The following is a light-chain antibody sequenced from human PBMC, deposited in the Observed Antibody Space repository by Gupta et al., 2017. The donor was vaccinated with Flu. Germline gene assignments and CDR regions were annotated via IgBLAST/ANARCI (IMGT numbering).Light chain of an antibody. Sequence: DIQMTQSPSSLSASVGDRVTITCRASQNINSYLHWYQLKPGKAPKLLIYTASSLQSGVPSRFSGSGSGTDFTLTISRLQSEDFATYYCQQSDSNLWTFGQGTKVEI. J-gene: IGKJ1*01. CDR1: QNINSY. CDR3: QQSDSNLWT. V-gene: IGKV1-39*01. CDR2: TAS.